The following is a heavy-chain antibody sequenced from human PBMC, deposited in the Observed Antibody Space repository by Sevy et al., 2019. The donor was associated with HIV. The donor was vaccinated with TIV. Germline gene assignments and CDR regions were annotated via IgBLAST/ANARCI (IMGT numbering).Heavy chain of an antibody. CDR1: GFTFSSYT. CDR3: ARDQIYYGSGSYDY. D-gene: IGHD3-10*01. Sequence: GGSLRLSCAASGFTFSSYTMNWVRQAPGKGLEWVSSISSGSSYIYYADSLKGRFTISRDNAKNSLYLQMNSLRAEDTDLYYCARDQIYYGSGSYDYWGQGTLVTVSS. CDR2: ISSGSSYI. V-gene: IGHV3-21*01. J-gene: IGHJ4*02.